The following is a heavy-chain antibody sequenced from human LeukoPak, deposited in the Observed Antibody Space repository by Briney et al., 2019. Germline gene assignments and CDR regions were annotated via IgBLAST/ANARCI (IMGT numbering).Heavy chain of an antibody. Sequence: ASVKVSCKASGYTFINNGISWVRQAPGQGLEWVGWISTFNDITNSAQKLQGRVTLTTDTSTSTAYMELRSLRSDDTAVYYCVRLRSIGASGHDASNIWGQGTMVTVSS. D-gene: IGHD6-13*01. V-gene: IGHV1-18*01. CDR3: VRLRSIGASGHDASNI. CDR2: ISTFNDIT. J-gene: IGHJ3*02. CDR1: GYTFINNG.